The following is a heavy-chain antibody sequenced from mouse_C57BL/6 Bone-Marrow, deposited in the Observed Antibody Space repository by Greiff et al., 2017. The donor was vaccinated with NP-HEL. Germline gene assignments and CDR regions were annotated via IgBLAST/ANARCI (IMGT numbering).Heavy chain of an antibody. Sequence: VQLQQPGAELVMPGASVKLSCKASGYTFTSYWMHWVKQRPGQGLEWIGEIDPSDSYTNYNQKFKGKSTLTVDKSSSTAYMQLSSLTSEDSAVYYCAREGRWLLGVCAYWGQGTLVTVSA. CDR2: IDPSDSYT. D-gene: IGHD2-3*01. J-gene: IGHJ3*01. CDR1: GYTFTSYW. V-gene: IGHV1-69*01. CDR3: AREGRWLLGVCAY.